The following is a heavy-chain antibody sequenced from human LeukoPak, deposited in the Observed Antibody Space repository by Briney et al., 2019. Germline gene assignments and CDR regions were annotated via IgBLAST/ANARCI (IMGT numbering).Heavy chain of an antibody. CDR1: GFSFSSYW. V-gene: IGHV3-74*01. Sequence: GGSLRLSCAASGFSFSSYWMHWVRQAPGKGLVWVSRINGDGSSTSYADSVKGRFTISRDNAKNTLYLQMNSLRADDTAVYYCAGVDAAMPDAFDIWGQGTTVTVSS. D-gene: IGHD5-18*01. J-gene: IGHJ3*02. CDR2: INGDGSST. CDR3: AGVDAAMPDAFDI.